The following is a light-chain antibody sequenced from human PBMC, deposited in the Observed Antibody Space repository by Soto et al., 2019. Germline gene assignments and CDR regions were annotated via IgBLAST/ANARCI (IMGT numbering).Light chain of an antibody. J-gene: IGKJ5*01. CDR3: HQYINWPPST. CDR2: GKS. Sequence: VMTQSPATLSVSPGERATLSCRASQSVSSNLAWYQQKPGQAPRLLIFGKSSRAPGVPARFSGNGTGTDFTLTINSLQSEDFGVDYCHQYINWPPSTFGEGTRLDMK. CDR1: QSVSSN. V-gene: IGKV3-15*01.